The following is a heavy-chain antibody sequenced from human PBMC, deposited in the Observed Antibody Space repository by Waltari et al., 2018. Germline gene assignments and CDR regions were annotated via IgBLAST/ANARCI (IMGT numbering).Heavy chain of an antibody. CDR3: ATLPQQLELDY. CDR2: INPNRGGT. CDR1: GYTFTGYY. J-gene: IGHJ4*02. Sequence: QVQLVQSGAEVKKPGASVKVSCKASGYTFTGYYMHWVRQAPGQGLEWMGRINPNRGGTNYAQKFQGRVTMTRDTSISTAYMELSRLRSDDTAVYYCATLPQQLELDYWGQGTLVTVSS. D-gene: IGHD6-13*01. V-gene: IGHV1-2*06.